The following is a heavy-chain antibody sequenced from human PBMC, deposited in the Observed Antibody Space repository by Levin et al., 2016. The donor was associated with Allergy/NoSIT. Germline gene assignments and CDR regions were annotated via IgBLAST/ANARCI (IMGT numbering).Heavy chain of an antibody. J-gene: IGHJ4*02. CDR2: IIPIFGTA. V-gene: IGHV1-69*01. D-gene: IGHD3-9*01. CDR3: ARGYDILTGYYGIYYFDY. Sequence: WVRQAPGQGLEWMGGIIPIFGTANYAQKFQGRVTITADESTSTAYMELSSLRSEDTAVYYCARGYDILTGYYGIYYFDYWGQGTLVTVSS.